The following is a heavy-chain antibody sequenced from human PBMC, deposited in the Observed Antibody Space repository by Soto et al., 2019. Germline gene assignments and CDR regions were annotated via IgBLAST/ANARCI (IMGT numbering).Heavy chain of an antibody. CDR3: ASSLGVDTAMVTGFDY. V-gene: IGHV4-59*08. J-gene: IGHJ4*02. CDR2: IYYSGST. CDR1: GGSISSYY. Sequence: SETLSLTCTVSGGSISSYYWSWIRQPPGKGLEWIGYIYYSGSTNYNPSLKSRATISVATSKNQFSLKLSSVTAADTAVYYCASSLGVDTAMVTGFDYWGQGTLVTVSS. D-gene: IGHD5-18*01.